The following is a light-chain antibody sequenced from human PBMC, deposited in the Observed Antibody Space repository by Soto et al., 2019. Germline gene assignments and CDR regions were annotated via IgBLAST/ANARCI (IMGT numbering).Light chain of an antibody. Sequence: DIQMTQSPSSLSASXGYSVTITXXASQSISSYLNWYQQKPGKAPKLLIYAASSLQSGVPSRFSGSGSGTDFTLTISSLQPEDFATYYCQQSYSTPRTFGPGTKVDI. CDR3: QQSYSTPRT. CDR2: AAS. V-gene: IGKV1-39*01. J-gene: IGKJ3*01. CDR1: QSISSY.